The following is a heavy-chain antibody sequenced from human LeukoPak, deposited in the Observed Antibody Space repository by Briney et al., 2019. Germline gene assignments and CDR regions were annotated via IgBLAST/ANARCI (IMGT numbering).Heavy chain of an antibody. CDR1: GYTFTSYY. D-gene: IGHD6-19*01. CDR2: INPSGGST. J-gene: IGHJ6*03. V-gene: IGHV1-46*01. CDR3: ARESLRQQWLVRREEYYYMDV. Sequence: ASVKVSCKASGYTFTSYYMHWVRQAPGQGLEWMGIINPSGGSTSYAQKFQGRVTMTRDMSTSTVYMELSSLRSEDTAVYYCARESLRQQWLVRREEYYYMDVWGKGTTVTISS.